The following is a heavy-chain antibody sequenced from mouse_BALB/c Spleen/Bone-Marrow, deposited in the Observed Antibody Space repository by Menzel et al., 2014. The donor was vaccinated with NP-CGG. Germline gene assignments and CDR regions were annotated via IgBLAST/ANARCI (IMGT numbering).Heavy chain of an antibody. D-gene: IGHD1-1*01. Sequence: VKLVESGAELVRPGTSLKVSCQASGYVFTDFLLEWVKQRPGQGLEWVGVINPGSGGTNYNEKFKDKATLTADRSSSTAYMQLSSLTSDDSAVYFCARSRDYYDNNSFAYWGQGTLVTVPA. V-gene: IGHV1-54*03. CDR1: GYVFTDFL. CDR2: INPGSGGT. CDR3: ARSRDYYDNNSFAY. J-gene: IGHJ3*01.